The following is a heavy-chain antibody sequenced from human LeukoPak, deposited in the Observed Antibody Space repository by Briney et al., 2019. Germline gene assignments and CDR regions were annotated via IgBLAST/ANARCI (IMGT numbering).Heavy chain of an antibody. Sequence: PGGSLRLSCTASGFTFSTYWMSWVRQAPGKGLEWVAIIKQDGGEKYYVDSVTGRFTISRDNAENPLFLQMNSLRAEDTAVYYCARHFYCSGSTCYSYGMDVWGEGTTVTVSS. J-gene: IGHJ6*04. D-gene: IGHD2-2*01. CDR3: ARHFYCSGSTCYSYGMDV. CDR1: GFTFSTYW. V-gene: IGHV3-7*01. CDR2: IKQDGGEK.